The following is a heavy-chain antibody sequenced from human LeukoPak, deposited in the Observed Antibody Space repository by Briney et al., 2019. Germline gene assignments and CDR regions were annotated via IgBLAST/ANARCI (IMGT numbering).Heavy chain of an antibody. CDR3: TRGNDTTGYFTY. CDR1: GYTFTNYT. Sequence: ASVTTSCTASGYTFTNYTINWVRQAPGQGLEYMGWINTNTGNPTYAQGFTGRFVFSLDTSVTTTYLQINSLKAADTAVYYCTRGNDTTGYFTYWGQGTLVTVSS. D-gene: IGHD3-9*01. V-gene: IGHV7-4-1*02. CDR2: INTNTGNP. J-gene: IGHJ4*02.